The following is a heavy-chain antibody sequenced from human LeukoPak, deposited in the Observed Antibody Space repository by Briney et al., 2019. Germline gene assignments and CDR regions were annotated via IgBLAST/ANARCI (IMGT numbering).Heavy chain of an antibody. CDR1: GGSISSGGYY. Sequence: SETLSLTCTVSGGSISSGGYYWSWIRQHPGKGLEWIGYIYYSGSTYYNPSLKSRVTISVDTSKNQFSLKLSSVTAADTAVYYCARAVVEQQQAYFDYWGQGTLVAVSS. V-gene: IGHV4-61*08. D-gene: IGHD6-13*01. CDR2: IYYSGST. CDR3: ARAVVEQQQAYFDY. J-gene: IGHJ4*02.